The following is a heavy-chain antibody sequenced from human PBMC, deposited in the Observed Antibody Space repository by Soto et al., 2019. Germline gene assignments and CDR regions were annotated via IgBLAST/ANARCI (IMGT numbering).Heavy chain of an antibody. V-gene: IGHV3-21*01. CDR1: GFTFSSYS. D-gene: IGHD1-1*01. J-gene: IGHJ3*02. CDR3: ASIQTGYDAFDI. Sequence: GGSLRLSCAASGFTFSSYSMNWVRQAPGKGLEWVSSISSSSSYIYYADSVKGRFTISRDNAKNSLHLQMNSLRAEDTAVYYCASIQTGYDAFDIWGQGTMVTVSS. CDR2: ISSSSSYI.